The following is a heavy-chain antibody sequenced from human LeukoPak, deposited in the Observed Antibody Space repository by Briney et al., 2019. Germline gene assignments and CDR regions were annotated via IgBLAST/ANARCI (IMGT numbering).Heavy chain of an antibody. D-gene: IGHD5-18*01. J-gene: IGHJ4*02. Sequence: GGSLRLSCVASAFTFSSHWMSWVRQAPGKGLEWVANIKQDGSEKYYVDSVKGRFTISRDNAKNSLYLQMNSLRAEDTAVYYCARGSYGHDYWGQGTLVTVSS. CDR3: ARGSYGHDY. CDR1: AFTFSSHW. CDR2: IKQDGSEK. V-gene: IGHV3-7*01.